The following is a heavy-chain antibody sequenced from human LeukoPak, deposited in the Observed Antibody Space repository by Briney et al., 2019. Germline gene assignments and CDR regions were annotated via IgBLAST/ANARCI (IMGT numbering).Heavy chain of an antibody. CDR1: GGSLSSSSYY. V-gene: IGHV4-39*01. CDR3: GRLRFLEWSQVDY. J-gene: IGHJ4*02. CDR2: IYYSGST. Sequence: SETLSLTCTVSGGSLSSSSYYWGWIRQPPGKGLEWIGSIYYSGSTYYNPSLKSRVTISVDTSKNQFSLKLSSVTAADTAVYCCGRLRFLEWSQVDYWGQGTLVTVSS. D-gene: IGHD3-3*01.